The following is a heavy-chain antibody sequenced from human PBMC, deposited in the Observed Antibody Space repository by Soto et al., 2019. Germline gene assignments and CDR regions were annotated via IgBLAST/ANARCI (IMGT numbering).Heavy chain of an antibody. J-gene: IGHJ6*02. Sequence: QVQLVQSGAEVKKPGSSVKVSCKASGGTFSSYAISWVRQAPGQGLEWMGGIIPIFGTANYAQKFQGRVTITADESTSTAYMEMSSLRSEDTAVYYCARSGSPTIFVVVIHYLYYYYYGMDVWGQVTTVTVSS. CDR2: IIPIFGTA. CDR1: GGTFSSYA. D-gene: IGHD3-3*01. V-gene: IGHV1-69*01. CDR3: ARSGSPTIFVVVIHYLYYYYYGMDV.